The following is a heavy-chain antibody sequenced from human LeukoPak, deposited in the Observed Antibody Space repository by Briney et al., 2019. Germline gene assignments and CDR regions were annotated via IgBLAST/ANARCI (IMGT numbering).Heavy chain of an antibody. J-gene: IGHJ4*02. CDR1: GFTFCSYA. CDR2: ISGSGRST. V-gene: IGHV3-23*01. Sequence: PGGSLRLSCAASGFTFCSYAMGWVRQAPGQGLERVSGISGSGRSTYYADSVKGRFTISRDNSKNTLSLQMNSLRAEDTAVYYCAKSAYGVATIPDYWGQGTLVTVSS. CDR3: AKSAYGVATIPDY. D-gene: IGHD5-12*01.